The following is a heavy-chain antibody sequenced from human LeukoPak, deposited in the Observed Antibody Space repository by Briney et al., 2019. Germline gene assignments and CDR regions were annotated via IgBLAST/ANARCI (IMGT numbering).Heavy chain of an antibody. V-gene: IGHV4-39*01. Sequence: PSETLSLTCTVSGGSISSSSYYWGWIRQPPGKGLEWIGSIYYSGSTYYNPSLKSRVTISVDTSKNQFSLKLSSVTAADTAVYYCARPRWEPRYSYYMDVWGKGTTVTVSS. CDR1: GGSISSSSYY. J-gene: IGHJ6*03. CDR2: IYYSGST. CDR3: ARPRWEPRYSYYMDV. D-gene: IGHD1-26*01.